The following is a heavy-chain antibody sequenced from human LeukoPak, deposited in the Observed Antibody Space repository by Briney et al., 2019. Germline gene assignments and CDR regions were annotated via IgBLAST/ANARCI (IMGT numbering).Heavy chain of an antibody. V-gene: IGHV1-8*01. CDR1: GYTFTSYD. CDR2: MNPNSGNT. CDR3: ARALKPTYYDFWSGYYTSYYYYYMDV. J-gene: IGHJ6*03. D-gene: IGHD3-3*01. Sequence: ASVKVSCKASGYTFTSYDINWVRQATGQGLEWMGWMNPNSGNTGYAQKFQGRVTMTRNTSISTAYMELSSLRSEDAAVYYCARALKPTYYDFWSGYYTSYYYYYMDVWGKGTTVTVSS.